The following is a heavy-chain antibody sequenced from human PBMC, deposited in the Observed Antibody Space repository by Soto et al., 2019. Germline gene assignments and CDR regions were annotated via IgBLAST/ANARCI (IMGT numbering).Heavy chain of an antibody. CDR1: GFTFSSYG. CDR2: ISYDGSNK. Sequence: QVQLVESGGGVVQPGRSLRLSCAASGFTFSSYGMHWVRQAPGKGLEWVAVISYDGSNKYYADSVKGRFTISRDNSKNTLYLQMNSLRAEDTAVYYCAQDRPPGLVFSHYLDYWGQGTLVTVSS. CDR3: AQDRPPGLVFSHYLDY. V-gene: IGHV3-30*18. J-gene: IGHJ4*02. D-gene: IGHD3-3*02.